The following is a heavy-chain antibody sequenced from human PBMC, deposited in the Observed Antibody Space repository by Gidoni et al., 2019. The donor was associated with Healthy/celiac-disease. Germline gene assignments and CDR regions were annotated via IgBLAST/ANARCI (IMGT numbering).Heavy chain of an antibody. J-gene: IGHJ5*02. V-gene: IGHV1-8*01. CDR1: GYTVTSYD. CDR3: ARENYYDSSGYSTSPGFDP. Sequence: QVQLVQSGAEVKKPGAAVKVSCKASGYTVTSYDINWVRQATGQGLEWMGWMNPNSGNTGYAQKFQGRVTMTRNTSISTAYMELSSLRSEDTAVYYCARENYYDSSGYSTSPGFDPWGQGTLVTVSS. CDR2: MNPNSGNT. D-gene: IGHD3-22*01.